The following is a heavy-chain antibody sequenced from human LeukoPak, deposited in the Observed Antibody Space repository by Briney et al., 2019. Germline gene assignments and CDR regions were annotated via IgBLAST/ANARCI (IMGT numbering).Heavy chain of an antibody. CDR3: VRTPTCSSGSCYPNWFDS. CDR1: GYNFANYW. J-gene: IGHJ5*01. Sequence: GESLKISCKGSGYNFANYWIGWVRQMPGKGLEWMAIVYPGDSDTKYSPSFQGQVTISADRSISVAYLQWSRLKASDTAMYYCVRTPTCSSGSCYPNWFDSWGQGTLVTVSS. V-gene: IGHV5-51*01. CDR2: VYPGDSDT. D-gene: IGHD2-15*01.